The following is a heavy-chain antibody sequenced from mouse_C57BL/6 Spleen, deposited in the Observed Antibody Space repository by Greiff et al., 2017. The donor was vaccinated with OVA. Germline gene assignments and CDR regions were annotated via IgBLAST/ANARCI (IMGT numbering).Heavy chain of an antibody. J-gene: IGHJ4*01. Sequence: QVQLQQPGAELVKPGASVKMSCKASGYTFTSYGITWVKQRPGQGLEWIGDIYPGSGSTNYNEKFKSKATLTVDTSSSTAYMQLSSLSSEDSAVYYCARGGDAMDYWGQGTSVTVSS. CDR3: ARGGDAMDY. V-gene: IGHV1-55*01. CDR1: GYTFTSYG. CDR2: IYPGSGST.